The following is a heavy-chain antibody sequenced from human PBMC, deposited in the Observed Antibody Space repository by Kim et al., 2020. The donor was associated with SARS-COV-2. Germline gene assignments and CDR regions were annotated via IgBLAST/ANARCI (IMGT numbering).Heavy chain of an antibody. CDR1: GFTFSSYG. CDR2: IWYDGSNK. D-gene: IGHD1-20*01. J-gene: IGHJ4*02. CDR3: AKERGSERYNWNDGGALRY. Sequence: GGSLRLSCAASGFTFSSYGMHWVRQAPGKGLEWVAVIWYDGSNKYYADSVKGRFTISRDNSKNTLYLQMNSLRAEDTAVYYCAKERGSERYNWNDGGALRYWGQGTLVTVSS. V-gene: IGHV3-33*06.